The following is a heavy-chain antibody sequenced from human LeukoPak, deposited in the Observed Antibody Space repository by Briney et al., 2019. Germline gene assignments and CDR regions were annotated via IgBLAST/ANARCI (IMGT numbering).Heavy chain of an antibody. V-gene: IGHV1-24*01. CDR2: FDPEDGET. CDR1: GYTLTELS. D-gene: IGHD5-18*01. CDR3: ATAARPWIQLWLPFDY. J-gene: IGHJ4*02. Sequence: ASVKVSCKVSGYTLTELSMHWVRQAPRKELEWMGGFDPEDGETIYAQKFQGRVTMTEDTSTDTAYMELSSLRSEDTAVYYCATAARPWIQLWLPFDYWGQGTLVTVSS.